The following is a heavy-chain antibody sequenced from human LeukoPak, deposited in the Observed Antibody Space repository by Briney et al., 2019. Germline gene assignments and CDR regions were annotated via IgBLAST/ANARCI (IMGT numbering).Heavy chain of an antibody. D-gene: IGHD5-24*01. J-gene: IGHJ3*02. Sequence: AASVTVSCTASGGTFSSYAISWVRRAPGQGLEWMGGIIPIFGTANYAQKCQGRVAITADESTSTAYMELSSLRSEDTAVYYCAREMATIYPSKSFDIWGQGTMVTVSS. CDR3: AREMATIYPSKSFDI. V-gene: IGHV1-69*13. CDR2: IIPIFGTA. CDR1: GGTFSSYA.